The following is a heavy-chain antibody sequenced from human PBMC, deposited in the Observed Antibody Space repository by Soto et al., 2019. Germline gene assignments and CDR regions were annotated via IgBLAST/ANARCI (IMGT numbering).Heavy chain of an antibody. J-gene: IGHJ5*02. V-gene: IGHV1-69*13. CDR1: GGTFSSHA. CDR3: ARDQSSGFDP. CDR2: IIPIFGTA. D-gene: IGHD6-19*01. Sequence: GASVKVSCKACGGTFSSHAISWVRQAPGQGLEWMGGIIPIFGTANYAQKFQGRVTITADESTSTAYMELSSLRSEDTAVYYCARDQSSGFDPWGQGTLVTVSS.